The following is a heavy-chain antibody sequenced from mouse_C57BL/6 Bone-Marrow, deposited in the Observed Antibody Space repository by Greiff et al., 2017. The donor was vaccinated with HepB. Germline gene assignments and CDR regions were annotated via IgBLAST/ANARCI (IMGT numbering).Heavy chain of an antibody. D-gene: IGHD2-5*01. CDR3: TTAYYSNYVSVLWFAY. Sequence: VQLQQSGAELVRPGASVKLSCTASGFNIKDDYMHWVKQRPEQGLEWIGWIDPENGDTEYASKFQGKATIPADTSSNTAYLQLSSLTSEDTAVYYCTTAYYSNYVSVLWFAYWGQGTLVTVSA. CDR1: GFNIKDDY. CDR2: IDPENGDT. J-gene: IGHJ3*01. V-gene: IGHV14-4*01.